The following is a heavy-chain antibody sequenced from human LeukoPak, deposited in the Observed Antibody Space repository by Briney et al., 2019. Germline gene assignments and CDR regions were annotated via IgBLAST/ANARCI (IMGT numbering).Heavy chain of an antibody. CDR3: ASRSGSYLDY. Sequence: SETLSLTCAVYGGSFSGYYWSWIRQPPGKGLEWIGEINHSGSTNYNPSLKSRVTISVDTSKNQFSLKLSSVAAADTAVYYCASRSGSYLDYWGQGTLVTVSS. J-gene: IGHJ4*02. D-gene: IGHD1-26*01. CDR2: INHSGST. V-gene: IGHV4-34*01. CDR1: GGSFSGYY.